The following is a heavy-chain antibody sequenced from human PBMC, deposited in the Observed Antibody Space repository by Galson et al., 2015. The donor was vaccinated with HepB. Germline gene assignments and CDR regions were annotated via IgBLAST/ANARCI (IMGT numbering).Heavy chain of an antibody. CDR3: ARDDGVSGHCVGESLSEY. CDR2: ISSSGSTI. Sequence: SLRLSCAASGFTFSDYCMSWIRQAPGKGLEWVSYISSSGSTIYYADSVKGRFTISRDSAKNSLYLQMNSLRAEDTAVYYCARDDGVSGHCVGESLSEYSGQGALVTVSS. V-gene: IGHV3-11*01. CDR1: GFTFSDYC. J-gene: IGHJ4*02. D-gene: IGHD3-16*01.